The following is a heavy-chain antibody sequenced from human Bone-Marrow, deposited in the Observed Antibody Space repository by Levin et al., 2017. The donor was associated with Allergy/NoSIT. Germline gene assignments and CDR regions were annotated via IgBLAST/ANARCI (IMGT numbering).Heavy chain of an antibody. CDR1: GLSFSDAS. J-gene: IGHJ4*02. D-gene: IGHD6-13*01. CDR3: TLQTSSWF. Sequence: PSETLSLTCAVSGLSFSDASMNWIRQIPGKGLEWIGRLYVEGEGEATQYAAPVEGRFKISRDPSKSMAYLQMDSLESEDTAVYYCTLQTSSWFWGQGTLVTVSS. V-gene: IGHV3-15*01. CDR2: LYVEGEGEAT.